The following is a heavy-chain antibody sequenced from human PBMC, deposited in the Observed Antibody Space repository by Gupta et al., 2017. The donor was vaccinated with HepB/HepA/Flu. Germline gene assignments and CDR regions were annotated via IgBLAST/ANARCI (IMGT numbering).Heavy chain of an antibody. J-gene: IGHJ4*02. Sequence: EVQLLESGGGLVQPGGSLRLHCAASGFTFNSHAMSWVRQAPGKGLEWVSAISGSGGSTYYADSVKGRFTISRDNSKNTLYLQMNSLRAEDTAVYYCAKDLSKKDWGFDYWGQGTLVTVSS. CDR2: ISGSGGST. V-gene: IGHV3-23*01. CDR3: AKDLSKKDWGFDY. D-gene: IGHD3/OR15-3a*01. CDR1: GFTFNSHA.